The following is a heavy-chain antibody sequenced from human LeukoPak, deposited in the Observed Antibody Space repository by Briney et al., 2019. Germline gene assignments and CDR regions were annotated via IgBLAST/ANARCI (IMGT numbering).Heavy chain of an antibody. CDR1: GFTFSSYW. D-gene: IGHD3-16*01. Sequence: GGSLRLSCAASGFTFSSYWMNWARQAQGKGLEWVASINHNGNVNYYVDSVKGRFTISRDNAKNSLYLQMSNLRAEDTAVYFCARGGGLDVWGQGATVTVSS. J-gene: IGHJ6*02. CDR2: INHNGNVN. CDR3: ARGGGLDV. V-gene: IGHV3-7*03.